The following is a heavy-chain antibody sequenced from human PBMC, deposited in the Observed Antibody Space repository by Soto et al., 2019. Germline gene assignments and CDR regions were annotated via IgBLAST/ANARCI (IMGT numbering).Heavy chain of an antibody. CDR3: ARRGTDMGNYYYGMDV. CDR2: IYPGDSDT. CDR1: GYSFTSYW. J-gene: IGHJ6*02. Sequence: PGESLKISCKGSGYSFTSYWIGWVRQMPGKGLEWMGIIYPGDSDTRYSPSFQGQVTISADKSISTAYLQWSSLKASDTAMYYCARRGTDMGNYYYGMDVWGQGTTVTVYS. D-gene: IGHD5-18*01. V-gene: IGHV5-51*01.